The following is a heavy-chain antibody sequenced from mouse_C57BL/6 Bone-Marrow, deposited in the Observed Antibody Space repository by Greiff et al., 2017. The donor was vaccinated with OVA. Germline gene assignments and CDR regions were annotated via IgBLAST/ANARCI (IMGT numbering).Heavy chain of an antibody. CDR2: IYPGGGYT. V-gene: IGHV1-63*01. D-gene: IGHD4-1*01. CDR3: ARSNWDQAWFAY. CDR1: GYTFTNYW. J-gene: IGHJ3*01. Sequence: VQLQESGAELVRPGTSVKMSCKASGYTFTNYWIGWAKQRPGHGLEWIGDIYPGGGYTNYNEKFKGKATLTADKSSSTAYMQFSSLTSEDSAIYYCARSNWDQAWFAYWGQGTLVTVSA.